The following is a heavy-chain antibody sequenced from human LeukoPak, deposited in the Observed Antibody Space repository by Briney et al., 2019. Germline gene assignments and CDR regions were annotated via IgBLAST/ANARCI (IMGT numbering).Heavy chain of an antibody. CDR1: GYTFTGYY. D-gene: IGHD2-2*01. CDR2: INPNSGGT. CDR3: AKGRSTSSIIDAFDI. Sequence: ASVKVSCKASGYTFTGYYMHWVRQAPGQGLEWMGWINPNSGGTNYAQKFQGWVTMTRDTSISTAYMELSRLRSDDTAVYYCAKGRSTSSIIDAFDIWGQGTMVTVSS. V-gene: IGHV1-2*04. J-gene: IGHJ3*02.